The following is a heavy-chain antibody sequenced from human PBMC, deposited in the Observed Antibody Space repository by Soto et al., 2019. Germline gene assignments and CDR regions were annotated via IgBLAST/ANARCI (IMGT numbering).Heavy chain of an antibody. Sequence: KQGASVKVSCKVSGYTLTELSMHWVRQAPGKGLEWMGGFDPEDGETIYAQKFQGRVTMTEDTSTDTAYMELSSLRSEDTAVYYCATDHVLAARPVLLRGMDVWGQGTTVTVSS. CDR3: ATDHVLAARPVLLRGMDV. CDR1: GYTLTELS. CDR2: FDPEDGET. J-gene: IGHJ6*02. D-gene: IGHD6-6*01. V-gene: IGHV1-24*01.